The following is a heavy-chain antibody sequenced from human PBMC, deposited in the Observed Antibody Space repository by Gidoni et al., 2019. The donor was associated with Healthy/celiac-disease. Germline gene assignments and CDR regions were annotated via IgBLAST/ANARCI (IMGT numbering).Heavy chain of an antibody. CDR3: ARGNVVVPAARPRGAGDY. V-gene: IGHV1-46*03. CDR2: INPSGGST. D-gene: IGHD2-2*01. CDR1: GYTFTSYS. J-gene: IGHJ4*02. Sequence: QVQLVQSGAEVKKPGASVKVSCKASGYTFTSYSMHWVRQAPGQGLEWMGIINPSGGSTSYAQKFQGRVTMTRYTSTSTVYMELSSLRSEDTAVYYCARGNVVVPAARPRGAGDYWGQGTLVTVSS.